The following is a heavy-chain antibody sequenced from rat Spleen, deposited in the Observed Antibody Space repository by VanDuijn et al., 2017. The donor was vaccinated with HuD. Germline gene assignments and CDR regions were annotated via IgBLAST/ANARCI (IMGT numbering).Heavy chain of an antibody. V-gene: IGHV5-29*01. D-gene: IGHD4-6*01. Sequence: EAQLVESGGGLVQPGSSLKLSCAASGFTISDFYMACVRQAPTKGLGWDASISDDDRSTYYRDSVKGRFTISRDNTKNTLSLQMDSLRSEETATYYCARHWGYWGQGLMVTVSS. CDR1: GFTISDFY. J-gene: IGHJ2*01. CDR2: ISDDDRST. CDR3: ARHWGY.